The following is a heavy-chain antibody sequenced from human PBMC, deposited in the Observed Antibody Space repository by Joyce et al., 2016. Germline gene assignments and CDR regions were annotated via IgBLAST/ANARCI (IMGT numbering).Heavy chain of an antibody. J-gene: IGHJ4*02. Sequence: EVQLVESGGGLVKPGGSLRLSCAASGFTFISYSMSWVRQGPGKGLEWVSSLRSRSSDIKYTDSVKGRFTISRDNAKNSLYLQMNSLRVEDTAVYYCARASYTNGIFDYWGQGTLVTVSS. CDR2: LRSRSSDI. CDR1: GFTFISYS. CDR3: ARASYTNGIFDY. D-gene: IGHD2-8*01. V-gene: IGHV3-21*01.